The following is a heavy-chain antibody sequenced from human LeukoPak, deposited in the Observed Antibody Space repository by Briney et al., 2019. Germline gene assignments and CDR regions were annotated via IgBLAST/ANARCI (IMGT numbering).Heavy chain of an antibody. D-gene: IGHD6-13*01. Sequence: GASVKVSCKASGYTFTSYDINWVRQAPGQGLEWMGWMNPNSGNTGYAQKFQGRVTMTRNTSISTAYMELSSLRSEDTAVYYCARALIAAAGTHTPWGQGTLVTVSS. CDR1: GYTFTSYD. CDR3: ARALIAAAGTHTP. V-gene: IGHV1-8*01. CDR2: MNPNSGNT. J-gene: IGHJ5*02.